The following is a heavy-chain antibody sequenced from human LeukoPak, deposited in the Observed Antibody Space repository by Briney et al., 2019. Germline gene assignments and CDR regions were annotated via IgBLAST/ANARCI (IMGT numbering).Heavy chain of an antibody. CDR2: IKIKVDGETI. V-gene: IGHV3-15*07. CDR1: GFTFSNAW. Sequence: PGGSLRLSCAGSGFTFSNAWMNWVRQAPGKGREWVGRIKIKVDGETIDYAAPVKGRFTISRDDSKNTTYMQMNSLKTEDKAVYYCTRTDYDFWTGPRGYYYYGMDVWGQGTTVTVSS. D-gene: IGHD3-3*01. J-gene: IGHJ6*02. CDR3: TRTDYDFWTGPRGYYYYGMDV.